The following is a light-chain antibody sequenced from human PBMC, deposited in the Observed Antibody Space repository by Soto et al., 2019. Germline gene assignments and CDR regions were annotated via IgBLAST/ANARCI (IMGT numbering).Light chain of an antibody. CDR2: AAS. CDR1: QTISSW. CDR3: QKYNSAPLT. V-gene: IGKV1-27*01. Sequence: DIQMTQSPSTLSGSVGDRVTITCRASQTISSWLAWYQQKPGKVPKLLIYAASTLQSGVPSRFSGSGSGTDFTLTISSLQPEDVASYYCQKYNSAPLTFGGGTKVDNK. J-gene: IGKJ4*01.